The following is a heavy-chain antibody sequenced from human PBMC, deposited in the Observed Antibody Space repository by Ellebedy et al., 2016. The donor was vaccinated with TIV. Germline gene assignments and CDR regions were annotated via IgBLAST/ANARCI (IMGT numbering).Heavy chain of an antibody. D-gene: IGHD3-16*01. V-gene: IGHV3-23*01. Sequence: GESLKISCAASGVTFSSYAMSWVRQAPGKGLDWVSTISATGKSPYYPDSVKGRFTISRDNSKNTLFLQMNNLRVEDTAMYYCARDDALDGGYLDSWGQGTLVTVSS. CDR2: ISATGKSP. CDR1: GVTFSSYA. J-gene: IGHJ4*02. CDR3: ARDDALDGGYLDS.